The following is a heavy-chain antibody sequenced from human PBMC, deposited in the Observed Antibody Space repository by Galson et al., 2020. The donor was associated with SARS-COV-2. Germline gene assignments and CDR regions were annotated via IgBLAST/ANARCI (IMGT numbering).Heavy chain of an antibody. Sequence: GESLKISCAASGFTFSTYWMHWVRQAPGKGLVWVSRVNSGGSSTTYADSVKGRFTISRDNAKNTLYLQMNSLGAEDTAVYYCARDPVSTSWFRAGYFDFWGQGTLVTVSS. CDR3: ARDPVSTSWFRAGYFDF. CDR2: VNSGGSST. CDR1: GFTFSTYW. J-gene: IGHJ4*02. D-gene: IGHD6-13*01. V-gene: IGHV3-74*01.